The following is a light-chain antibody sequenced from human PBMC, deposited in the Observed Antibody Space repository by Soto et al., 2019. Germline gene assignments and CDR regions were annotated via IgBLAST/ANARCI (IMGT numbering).Light chain of an antibody. Sequence: QSVLTQPPSVSVSPGQSVTISCTGTSTDFVSYNRVSWYQQPPGTAPKLIIYEASNRPSGVPDRFSGSKSGNTASLTISGLQAADEADYYCSLYTSENTYVFGTGTKVTVL. J-gene: IGLJ1*01. CDR3: SLYTSENTYV. CDR1: STDFVSYNR. V-gene: IGLV2-18*01. CDR2: EAS.